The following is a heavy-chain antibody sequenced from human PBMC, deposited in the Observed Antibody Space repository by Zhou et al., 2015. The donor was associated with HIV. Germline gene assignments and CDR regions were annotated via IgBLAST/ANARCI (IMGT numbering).Heavy chain of an antibody. CDR1: GYTFTNYD. V-gene: IGHV1-8*01. J-gene: IGHJ5*02. Sequence: QVQLVQSGAEVKKPGASVKVSCKASGYTFTNYDINWVRQATGQGLEWMGWMNPKSGNTGYAQSFQGRVTMTWNTSVNTAYMELSRLRSEDTAIYYCAEDLLMYDIMTSYPRRATKRFDPWAREPRSPSP. CDR2: MNPKSGNT. D-gene: IGHD3-9*01. CDR3: AEDLLMYDIMTSYPRRATKRFDP.